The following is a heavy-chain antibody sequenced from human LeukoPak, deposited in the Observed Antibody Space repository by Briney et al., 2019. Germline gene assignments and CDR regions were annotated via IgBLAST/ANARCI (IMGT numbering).Heavy chain of an antibody. D-gene: IGHD5-12*01. V-gene: IGHV1-69*01. CDR3: ARGSSGYGREDY. Sequence: SVKVSCKASGGTFSSYAISWVRQAPGQGPEWMGGIIPIFGTANYAQKFQGRVTITADESTSTAYMELSSLRSEDTAVYYCARGSSGYGREDYWGQGTLVTVTS. CDR2: IIPIFGTA. J-gene: IGHJ4*02. CDR1: GGTFSSYA.